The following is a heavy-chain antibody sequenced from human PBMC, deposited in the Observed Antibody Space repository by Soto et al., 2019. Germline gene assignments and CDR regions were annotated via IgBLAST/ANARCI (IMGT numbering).Heavy chain of an antibody. V-gene: IGHV4-31*03. D-gene: IGHD3-10*01. CDR1: GGSINSGGYY. CDR3: ARDGGYGSGRYRFDY. Sequence: QVQLQESGPGLVKPAQTLSLTCTVSGGSINSGGYYWSWIRQHPGVGLEWIGYIYYSGSTNYNPSLKSRLTISVDTSKNQFSLELSSVTAADTAVYYCARDGGYGSGRYRFDYWGQGTLVTVSS. CDR2: IYYSGST. J-gene: IGHJ4*02.